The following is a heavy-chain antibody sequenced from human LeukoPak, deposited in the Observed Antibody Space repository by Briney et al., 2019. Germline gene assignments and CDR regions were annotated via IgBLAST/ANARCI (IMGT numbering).Heavy chain of an antibody. V-gene: IGHV3-72*01. J-gene: IGHJ6*03. CDR2: TRNKANSYTT. Sequence: GGSLRLSCATSGFTFSDHYMDWVRQAPGKGLEWVGRTRNKANSYTTEYAASVKGRFTISRDNSKNSLYLQMNSLKTEDTAVYYCAREGKRITMVRGVITPRGYYYMDVWGKGTTVTVSS. D-gene: IGHD3-10*01. CDR3: AREGKRITMVRGVITPRGYYYMDV. CDR1: GFTFSDHY.